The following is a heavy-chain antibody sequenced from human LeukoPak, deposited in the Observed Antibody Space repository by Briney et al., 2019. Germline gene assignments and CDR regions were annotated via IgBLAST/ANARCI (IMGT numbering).Heavy chain of an antibody. V-gene: IGHV3-7*01. CDR2: INQDGSEK. D-gene: IGHD6-13*01. CDR1: GFTFSSYW. J-gene: IGHJ5*02. CDR3: ASYIAAAGTWSRWFDP. Sequence: GGSLRLSCTASGFTFSSYWMSWVRQAPGKGLEWVANINQDGSEKHYVDSVKGRFTISRDNAKNSLYLQMNSLRAEDTAVYYCASYIAAAGTWSRWFDPWGQGTLVTVSS.